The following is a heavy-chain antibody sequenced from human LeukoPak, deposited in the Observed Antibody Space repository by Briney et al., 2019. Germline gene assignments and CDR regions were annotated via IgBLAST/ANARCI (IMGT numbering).Heavy chain of an antibody. V-gene: IGHV4-34*01. CDR1: GGAFSGDY. CDR2: INHIGST. Sequence: PSETLSLTCAVYGGAFSGDYWSGIRQPPGKGREWSGEINHIGSTNYNPSLKSLVTISVDTSKNQFSLKLSSVTAADTAVYYCARGAYSSGWYSATNHFDYWGQGTLVTVSS. D-gene: IGHD6-19*01. J-gene: IGHJ4*02. CDR3: ARGAYSSGWYSATNHFDY.